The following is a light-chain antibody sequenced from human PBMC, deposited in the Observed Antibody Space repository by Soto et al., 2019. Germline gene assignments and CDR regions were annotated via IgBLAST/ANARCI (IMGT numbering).Light chain of an antibody. Sequence: DIQMTQSSSTLSASVVDRVTITCRASQTIGSWLAWYQQKPGKAPKLLIYDVSSLQSGVPSRFSGSGSGTEFTLTISSLQPDDFATYYCQQYNTFWTFGQGTKVDI. V-gene: IGKV1-5*01. CDR3: QQYNTFWT. CDR1: QTIGSW. CDR2: DVS. J-gene: IGKJ1*01.